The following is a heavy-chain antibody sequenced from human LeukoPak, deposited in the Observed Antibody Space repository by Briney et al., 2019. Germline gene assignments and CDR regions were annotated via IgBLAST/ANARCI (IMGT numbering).Heavy chain of an antibody. CDR2: IYSGGST. V-gene: IGHV3-66*02. D-gene: IGHD5-18*01. CDR1: GFTVSNNY. J-gene: IGHJ4*02. Sequence: GGSLSLSCAASGFTVSNNYMSWVRQAPGKGLEWVSVIYSGGSTYYADSVKGRFTISRDNSKNTLYLQMNSLRIEDTAVYYCTKDPSYGRSYFDYWGQGTLATVAS. CDR3: TKDPSYGRSYFDY.